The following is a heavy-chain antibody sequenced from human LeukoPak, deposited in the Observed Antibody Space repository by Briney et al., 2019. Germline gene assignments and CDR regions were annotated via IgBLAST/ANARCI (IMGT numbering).Heavy chain of an antibody. CDR2: INSDGSSI. CDR3: TRGASGYGNFDY. D-gene: IGHD5-12*01. J-gene: IGHJ4*02. V-gene: IGHV3-74*01. CDR1: GFSVGGYW. Sequence: GGSLRLSSAASGFSVGGYWMHWVRQGPGMGLVWVSRINSDGSSISYADSVKGRFSISRDNAKNTPYLQMNSLRAEDTAVYYCTRGASGYGNFDYWGQGTLVTVSS.